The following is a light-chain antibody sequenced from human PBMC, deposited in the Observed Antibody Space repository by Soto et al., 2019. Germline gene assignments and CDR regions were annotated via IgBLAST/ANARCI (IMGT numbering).Light chain of an antibody. V-gene: IGKV3-15*01. CDR2: GAS. CDR1: QSVSSS. Sequence: EIVMTQSPATLSVSPGERATLSCRASQSVSSSLAWYQQKPGQAPRLLFYGASTRATGVPARFSGSGSGTEFTLNISSLQSEDLAVYYCQQYNNWLYTFGQGTKVDIK. CDR3: QQYNNWLYT. J-gene: IGKJ2*01.